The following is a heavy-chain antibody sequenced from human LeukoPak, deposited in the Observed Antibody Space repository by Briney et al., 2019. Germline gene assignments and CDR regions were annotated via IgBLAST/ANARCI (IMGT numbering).Heavy chain of an antibody. CDR2: ITQDGSEK. Sequence: GGSLRLSCAASEFTFSSHQMSWVRQAPGKGLEWVDKITQDGSEKYYMDSVKGRFIISRGNGKNSLYLQMNSLRVEDTAVYYCANLGYTDWGQGTLVTVSS. CDR3: ANLGYTD. D-gene: IGHD5-18*01. CDR1: EFTFSSHQ. V-gene: IGHV3-7*01. J-gene: IGHJ4*02.